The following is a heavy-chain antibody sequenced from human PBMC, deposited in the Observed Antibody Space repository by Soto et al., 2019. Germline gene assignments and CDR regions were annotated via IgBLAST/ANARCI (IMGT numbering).Heavy chain of an antibody. CDR3: ARESEDLTSTFDY. CDR1: GFTFTRYS. CDR2: ISSTTNYI. V-gene: IGHV3-21*06. J-gene: IGHJ4*02. Sequence: EVQLVESGGGLVKPGGSLRLSCAASGFTFTRYSMNWVRQAPGKGLEWVSSISSTTNYIYYGDSMKGLFTISRDNAKNSLSLEMNRLRAEDTAVYYCARESEDLTSTFDYWGQGTLVTVSS.